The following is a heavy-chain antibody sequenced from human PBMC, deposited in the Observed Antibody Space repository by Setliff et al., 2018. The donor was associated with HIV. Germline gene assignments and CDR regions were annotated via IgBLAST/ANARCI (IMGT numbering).Heavy chain of an antibody. V-gene: IGHV1-46*03. Sequence: GASVKVSCKASGYTFTSYYMHWVRQAPGQGLEWMGIINPSGGSTTYAQKFQGRVTMTRDTSTSTVYMELSSLRSEDTAVYYCARDCSSTSCPGSFNYYYYYYYMDVWGKGTTVTVSS. CDR3: ARDCSSTSCPGSFNYYYYYYYMDV. D-gene: IGHD2-2*01. J-gene: IGHJ6*03. CDR1: GYTFTSYY. CDR2: INPSGGST.